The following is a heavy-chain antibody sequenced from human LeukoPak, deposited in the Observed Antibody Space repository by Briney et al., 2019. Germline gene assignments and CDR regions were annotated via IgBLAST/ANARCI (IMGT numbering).Heavy chain of an antibody. Sequence: GGSLRLSCAASGFTFSSYSMNWVRQAPGKGLEWVSSISSSSSYIYYADSVKDRFTISRDNAKNSLYLQMNSLRAEDTAVYYCARATTNDAFDIWGQGTMVTVSS. CDR3: ARATTNDAFDI. CDR2: ISSSSSYI. D-gene: IGHD5-12*01. V-gene: IGHV3-21*01. J-gene: IGHJ3*02. CDR1: GFTFSSYS.